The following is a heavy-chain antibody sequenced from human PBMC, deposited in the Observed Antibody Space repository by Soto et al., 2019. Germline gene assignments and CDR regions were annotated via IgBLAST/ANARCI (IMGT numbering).Heavy chain of an antibody. D-gene: IGHD5-18*01. CDR2: IIPIFGTA. J-gene: IGHJ6*02. CDR3: ARDTEDTAIYTTTALPHGMDV. CDR1: GGTFSSYA. V-gene: IGHV1-69*06. Sequence: GASVKVSCKASGGTFSSYAISWVRQAPGQGLEWMGGIIPIFGTANYAQKFQGRVTITADKSTSTAYMELSSLRSEDTAVYYCARDTEDTAIYTTTALPHGMDVWGQGTTVTVSS.